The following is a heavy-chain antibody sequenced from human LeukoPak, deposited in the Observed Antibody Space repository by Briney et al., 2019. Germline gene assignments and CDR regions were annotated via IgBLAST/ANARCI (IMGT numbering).Heavy chain of an antibody. D-gene: IGHD2-2*02. CDR3: AKDSGPIVVVPAAIS. V-gene: IGHV3-23*01. Sequence: GGSVRLSCAASRFTFNSYPMRWLRHARGEGLEGVSAISGSGGSTYFADAVKGRFTISRDNSKTTMYLQMNSLSAEDTAVYYCAKDSGPIVVVPAAISWGQGTLVTVSS. CDR2: ISGSGGST. J-gene: IGHJ4*02. CDR1: RFTFNSYP.